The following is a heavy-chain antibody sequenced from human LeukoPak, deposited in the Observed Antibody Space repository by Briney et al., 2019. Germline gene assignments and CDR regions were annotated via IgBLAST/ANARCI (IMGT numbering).Heavy chain of an antibody. CDR1: GFTFSNYD. J-gene: IGHJ6*02. CDR3: ARDMLTTGDYYYYGMDV. Sequence: PGGSLRLSCAASGFTFSNYDMNWVRQAPGKGLEWVSFISSSSSYIYYADSVKGRFTISRDNAKNSLYLQMNSLRAEDTAVYYCARDMLTTGDYYYYGMDVWGQGTTVTVSS. CDR2: ISSSSSYI. V-gene: IGHV3-21*01. D-gene: IGHD4-11*01.